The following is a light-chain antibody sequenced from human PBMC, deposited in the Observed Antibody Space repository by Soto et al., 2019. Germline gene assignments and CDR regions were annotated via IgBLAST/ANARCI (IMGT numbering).Light chain of an antibody. CDR3: QQYNNRPWK. CDR1: QSVSSN. Sequence: EIVMTQSPATLSVSPGERSTLSCRARQSVSSNLAWYQQKPGQAPRLLIYGAYTRATGIPARFSGSGSGTEFTLTISSLNSEDFSVYYCQQYNNRPWKVGQGTKVEIK. CDR2: GAY. V-gene: IGKV3-15*01. J-gene: IGKJ1*01.